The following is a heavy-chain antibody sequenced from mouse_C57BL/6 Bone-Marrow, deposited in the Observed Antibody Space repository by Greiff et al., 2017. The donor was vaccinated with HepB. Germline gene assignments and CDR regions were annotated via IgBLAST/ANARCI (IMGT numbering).Heavy chain of an antibody. CDR1: GFTFSSYA. CDR2: ISDGGSYT. J-gene: IGHJ4*01. CDR3: ARDAWVYAMDY. V-gene: IGHV5-4*01. Sequence: DVMLVESGGGLVKPGGSLKLSCAASGFTFSSYAMSWVRQTPEKRLEWVATISDGGSYTYYPDNVKGRFTISRDNAKNNLYLQMSHLKSEDTAMYYCARDAWVYAMDYWGQGTSVTVSS. D-gene: IGHD4-1*01.